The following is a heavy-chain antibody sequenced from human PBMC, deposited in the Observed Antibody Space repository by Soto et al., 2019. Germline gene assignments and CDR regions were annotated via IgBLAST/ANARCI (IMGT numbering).Heavy chain of an antibody. CDR3: ANDYDILTGADYYYYGMDV. V-gene: IGHV3-23*01. Sequence: PGGSLRLSCAASGFTSSSYAMSWVRQAPGKGLEWVSAISGSGGSTYYADSVKGRFTISRDNSKNTLYLQMNSLRAEDTAVYYCANDYDILTGADYYYYGMDVWGQGTTVTVSS. J-gene: IGHJ6*02. D-gene: IGHD3-9*01. CDR1: GFTSSSYA. CDR2: ISGSGGST.